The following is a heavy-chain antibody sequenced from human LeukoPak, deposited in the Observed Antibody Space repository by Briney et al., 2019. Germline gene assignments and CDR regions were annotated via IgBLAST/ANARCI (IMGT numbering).Heavy chain of an antibody. D-gene: IGHD2-2*01. V-gene: IGHV3-7*03. CDR3: ARESGEFSLGYQLDP. CDR2: IKQDGSEK. CDR1: GFTFNRYW. Sequence: GGSLRLSCAASGFTFNRYWMSWVRQAPGKGLEWVANIKQDGSEKYYVDSVKGRFTISRDNAKNSLYLQMNSLRAEDTAVYYCARESGEFSLGYQLDPWSQGTLVSVSS. J-gene: IGHJ5*02.